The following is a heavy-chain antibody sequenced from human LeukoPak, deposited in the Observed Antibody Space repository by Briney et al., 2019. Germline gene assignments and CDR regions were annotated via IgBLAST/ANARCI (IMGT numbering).Heavy chain of an antibody. CDR1: GGTFSSYA. V-gene: IGHV1-69*13. J-gene: IGHJ3*02. CDR2: IIPIFGTA. Sequence: ASVKVSCKASGGTFSSYAISWVRQAPGQGLEWMGVIIPIFGTANYAQKFQGRVTITADESTSTAYMELSSLRSEDTAVYYCARARSWPRDAFDIWGQGTMVTVSS. CDR3: ARARSWPRDAFDI. D-gene: IGHD6-13*01.